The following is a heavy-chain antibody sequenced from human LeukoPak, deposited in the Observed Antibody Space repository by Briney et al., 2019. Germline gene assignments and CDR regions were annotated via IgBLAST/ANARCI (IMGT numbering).Heavy chain of an antibody. D-gene: IGHD6-6*01. J-gene: IGHJ4*02. CDR3: TTHPYSSSSVVWVDY. V-gene: IGHV3-15*01. CDR1: GFTFSNAW. CDR2: IKSKTDGGTT. Sequence: KPGGSLRLSGAASGFTFSNAWMSWVRQAPGKGLEWVGRIKSKTDGGTTDYAAPVKGRFTISRDDSKNTLYLQMNSLKTEDTAVYYCTTHPYSSSSVVWVDYWGQGTLVTVSS.